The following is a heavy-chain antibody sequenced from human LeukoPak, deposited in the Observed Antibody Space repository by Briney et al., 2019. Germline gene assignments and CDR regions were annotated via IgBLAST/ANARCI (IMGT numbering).Heavy chain of an antibody. J-gene: IGHJ4*02. Sequence: GSLRLSCAASGFTFSDYWIHWIRQPPGKGLEWIGEINHSGSTNYNPSLKSRVTISVDTSKNQFSLKLSSVTAADTAVYYCARVSRGFWGSYRSYYFDYWGQGTLVTVSS. CDR1: GFTFSDYW. D-gene: IGHD3-16*02. CDR3: ARVSRGFWGSYRSYYFDY. V-gene: IGHV4-34*01. CDR2: INHSGST.